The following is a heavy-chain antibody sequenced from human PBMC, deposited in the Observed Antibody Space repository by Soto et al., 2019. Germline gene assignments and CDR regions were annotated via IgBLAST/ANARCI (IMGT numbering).Heavy chain of an antibody. D-gene: IGHD2-2*01. CDR2: ISGSGGST. Sequence: GGSLRLSCAASGFTFSSYAMSWVRQAPGKGLEWVSAISGSGGSTYYTDSVKGRITISSDNSKNTLYLQMNSLRAEDTAVYYCAKGDCSSTSCRTYYYMDVWGKGTTVTVSS. CDR3: AKGDCSSTSCRTYYYMDV. J-gene: IGHJ6*03. CDR1: GFTFSSYA. V-gene: IGHV3-23*01.